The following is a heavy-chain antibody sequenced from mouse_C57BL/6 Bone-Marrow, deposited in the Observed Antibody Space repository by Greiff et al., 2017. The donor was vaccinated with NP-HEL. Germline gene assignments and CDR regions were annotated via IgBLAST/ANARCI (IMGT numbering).Heavy chain of an antibody. CDR1: GYTFTSYW. Sequence: VKLQQPGAELVMPGASVKLSCKASGYTFTSYWMHWVKQRPGQGLEWIGEIDPSDSYTNYNKKFKGKSTLTVDKSSSTAYMQLSSLTSEDSAVYYCARRDGYYYWYFDVWGTGTTVTVSS. CDR2: IDPSDSYT. D-gene: IGHD2-3*01. J-gene: IGHJ1*03. V-gene: IGHV1-69*01. CDR3: ARRDGYYYWYFDV.